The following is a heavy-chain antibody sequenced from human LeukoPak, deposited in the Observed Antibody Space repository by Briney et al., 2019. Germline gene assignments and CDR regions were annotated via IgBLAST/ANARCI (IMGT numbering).Heavy chain of an antibody. CDR1: SGSVTSHY. CDR3: VRSVDYFDNTGPHMMFDY. V-gene: IGHV4-59*02. CDR2: LYHTGIT. J-gene: IGHJ4*02. Sequence: SDTLSLTCNVSSGSVTSHYWNWIRRPPGKGLEWIGYLYHTGITKYNPSLKSRVSMSVDTSKNQFFLKVNSVTAADTAVYHCVRSVDYFDNTGPHMMFDYWGQGSLVTVSS. D-gene: IGHD3-22*01.